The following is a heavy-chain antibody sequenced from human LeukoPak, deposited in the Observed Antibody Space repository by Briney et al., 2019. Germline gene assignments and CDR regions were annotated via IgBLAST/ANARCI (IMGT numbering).Heavy chain of an antibody. D-gene: IGHD4-23*01. CDR1: GFTFSSNW. Sequence: GGSRRLSCAASGFTFSSNWMCWVRQDPGKGLEWVANINQDGRVKNYVDSGKGRFTISRDNANNSLYLQMNSLRAEDTAVSCCVVTTRSYPFVYWGQGTLVTVSS. CDR3: VVTTRSYPFVY. J-gene: IGHJ4*02. CDR2: INQDGRVK. V-gene: IGHV3-7*01.